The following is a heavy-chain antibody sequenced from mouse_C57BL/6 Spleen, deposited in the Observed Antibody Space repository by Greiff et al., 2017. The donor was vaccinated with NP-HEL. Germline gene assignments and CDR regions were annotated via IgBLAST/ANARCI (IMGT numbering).Heavy chain of an antibody. D-gene: IGHD1-1*01. CDR1: GYTFTDYE. J-gene: IGHJ3*01. CDR2: IDPETGGT. CDR3: TRRGYYYGSSQFAY. Sequence: QVQLQQSGAELVRPGASVTLSCKASGYTFTDYEMHWVKQTPVHGLEWIGAIDPETGGTAYNQKFKGKAILTADKSSSTAYIELRSLTSEDSAVYYCTRRGYYYGSSQFAYWGQGTLVTVSA. V-gene: IGHV1-15*01.